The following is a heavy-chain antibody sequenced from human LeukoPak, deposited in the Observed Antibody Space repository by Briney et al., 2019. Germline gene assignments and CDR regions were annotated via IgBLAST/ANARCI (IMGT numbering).Heavy chain of an antibody. D-gene: IGHD1-26*01. CDR3: AREGGGSYYRDFDY. CDR2: INPNSGGT. Sequence: ASVKVSCKASGYTFTSYAMNWVRQAPGQGLEWMGWINPNSGGTNYAQKFQGRVTMTRDTSISTAYMELSRLRSDDTAVCYCAREGGGSYYRDFDYWGQGTLVTVSS. V-gene: IGHV1-2*02. J-gene: IGHJ4*02. CDR1: GYTFTSYA.